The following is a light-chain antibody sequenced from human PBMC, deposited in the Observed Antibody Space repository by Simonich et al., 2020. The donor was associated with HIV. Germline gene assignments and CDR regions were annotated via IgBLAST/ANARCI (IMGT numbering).Light chain of an antibody. CDR1: KLGDKY. CDR3: QAWDSSDVV. V-gene: IGLV3-1*01. J-gene: IGLJ2*01. Sequence: SYELTQPPSVSVSPGQTASITCSGDKLGDKYACWYQQKPGQSPVLVIYKASKRPSGIPERFSGSNSGNTATLTISGTQAMDEADYYCQAWDSSDVVFGGGTKLTVL. CDR2: KAS.